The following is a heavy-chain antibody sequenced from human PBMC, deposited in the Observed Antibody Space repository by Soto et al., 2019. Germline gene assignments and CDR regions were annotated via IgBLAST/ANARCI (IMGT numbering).Heavy chain of an antibody. J-gene: IGHJ4*02. CDR2: ISSSSSYI. D-gene: IGHD3-16*02. CDR3: AKEAGELSTRSFDY. CDR1: GFTFSSYS. Sequence: EVQLVESGGGLVKPGGSLRLSCAASGFTFSSYSMNWVRQAPGTGLEWVSSISSSSSYIYYADSVKGRLTISRDNAKNSLYLQMNSLRAEDTAVYYCAKEAGELSTRSFDYWGQGTLVTVSS. V-gene: IGHV3-21*01.